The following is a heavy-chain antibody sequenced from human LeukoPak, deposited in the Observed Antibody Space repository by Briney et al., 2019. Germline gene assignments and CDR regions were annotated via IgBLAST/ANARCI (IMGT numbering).Heavy chain of an antibody. V-gene: IGHV1-69*05. CDR3: ARVRQQQLGLYYYYYYMDV. CDR1: GGTFSSYA. D-gene: IGHD6-13*01. J-gene: IGHJ6*03. CDR2: IIPIFGTG. Sequence: GASVKVSRKPSGGTFSSYAKSWVGLAPAHGLEWIGGIIPIFGTGNYAQKFQGRVTITTDESTSTAYMELSSLRSEDTAVYYRARVRQQQLGLYYYYYYMDVWGKGTTVTVSS.